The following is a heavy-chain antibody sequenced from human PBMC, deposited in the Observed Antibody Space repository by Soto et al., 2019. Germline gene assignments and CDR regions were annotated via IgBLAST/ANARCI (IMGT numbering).Heavy chain of an antibody. V-gene: IGHV1-69*08. CDR3: ARDTPDAFGYYYYMDV. J-gene: IGHJ6*03. CDR2: SIPILGIA. D-gene: IGHD2-2*01. Sequence: QVQLVQSGAEVKKPGSSVKVSCKASGGTFSSYTISWVRQAPGQGLEWMGRSIPILGIANYAQKFQGRVTITADKSASTAYMELSSLRSEDTAVYYCARDTPDAFGYYYYMDVWGKGTTVTVSS. CDR1: GGTFSSYT.